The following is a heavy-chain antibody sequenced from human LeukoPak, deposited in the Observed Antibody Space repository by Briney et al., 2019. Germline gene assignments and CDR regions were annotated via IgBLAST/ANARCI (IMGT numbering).Heavy chain of an antibody. D-gene: IGHD3-10*01. CDR3: ARVSGSDFYY. V-gene: IGHV1-2*02. CDR1: GYTFTSYY. Sequence: ASVKVSCKASGYTFTSYYIHWVREAPGHGLEWMGYINPNSGGTNYAQKFQGRVTMTRDTSISTAYMELSRLRSDDTAVYYCARVSGSDFYYWGQGTLVTVSS. CDR2: INPNSGGT. J-gene: IGHJ4*02.